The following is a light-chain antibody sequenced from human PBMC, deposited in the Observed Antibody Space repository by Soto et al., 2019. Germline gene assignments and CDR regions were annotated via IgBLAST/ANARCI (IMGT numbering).Light chain of an antibody. CDR2: GAS. V-gene: IGKV3-20*01. CDR1: QSVNSNY. CDR3: QQYCSSPRT. Sequence: EIVLTQSPGTLSLSPGERATLSCRASQSVNSNYLAWYQQKPGQAPRLLIYGASSRATGIPEKFSGSGSGTDFTLTISRLEPADSAVYHCQQYCSSPRTFGQGTKVEIK. J-gene: IGKJ1*01.